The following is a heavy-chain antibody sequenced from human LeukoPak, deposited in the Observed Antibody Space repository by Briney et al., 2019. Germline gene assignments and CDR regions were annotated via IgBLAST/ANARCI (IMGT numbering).Heavy chain of an antibody. Sequence: GGSLRLSCAASGFTFSSYSMSWVRQAPGKGLEWVSLIYSAGSTYYADSVKGRFTISRDNSKNTLYLQMNSLRIADTAVYYCAKGMVFVVVTAPDYWGQGALVTVSS. D-gene: IGHD2-21*02. CDR1: GFTFSSYS. CDR2: IYSAGST. V-gene: IGHV3-23*03. CDR3: AKGMVFVVVTAPDY. J-gene: IGHJ4*02.